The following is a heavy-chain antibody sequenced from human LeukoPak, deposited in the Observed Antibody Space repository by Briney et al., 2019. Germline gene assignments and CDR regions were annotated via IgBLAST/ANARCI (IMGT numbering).Heavy chain of an antibody. Sequence: PGGSLRLSCAASGFTFSSYSMNWVRQAPGKGLEWVSSISSSSYIYYADSVKGRFTISRDNAKNSLYLQMNSLRAEDTAVYYCARDRNRGGNPPFDYWGQGTLVTVSS. D-gene: IGHD4-23*01. CDR2: ISSSSYI. J-gene: IGHJ4*02. CDR1: GFTFSSYS. V-gene: IGHV3-21*01. CDR3: ARDRNRGGNPPFDY.